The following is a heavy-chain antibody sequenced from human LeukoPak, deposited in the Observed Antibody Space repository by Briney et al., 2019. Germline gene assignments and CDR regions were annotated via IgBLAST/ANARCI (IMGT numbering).Heavy chain of an antibody. D-gene: IGHD3-22*01. CDR2: ISSSSSTI. Sequence: GGSLRLSCAASGFTFSSYSMNWVRQAPGKGLEWVSYISSSSSTIYYADSVKGRFTISRDNAKNSLYLQMNSLRAEDTAVYYCARVTIVVVSRGAFDIWGQGTMVTVSS. J-gene: IGHJ3*02. V-gene: IGHV3-48*04. CDR3: ARVTIVVVSRGAFDI. CDR1: GFTFSSYS.